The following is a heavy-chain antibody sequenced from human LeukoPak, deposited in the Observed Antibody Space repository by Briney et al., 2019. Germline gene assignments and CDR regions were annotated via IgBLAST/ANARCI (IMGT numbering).Heavy chain of an antibody. CDR3: AAFVAPVDY. J-gene: IGHJ4*02. CDR2: ISYDGSNK. V-gene: IGHV3-30-3*01. D-gene: IGHD2/OR15-2a*01. Sequence: GRSLRLSCVVSGFTFSTYAMHWVRQAPGKGLEWVALISYDGSNKYYADSVKGRFTISRDNSKNTLYLQMVSLRAEDTAVYYCAAFVAPVDYWGQGTLVTVSS. CDR1: GFTFSTYA.